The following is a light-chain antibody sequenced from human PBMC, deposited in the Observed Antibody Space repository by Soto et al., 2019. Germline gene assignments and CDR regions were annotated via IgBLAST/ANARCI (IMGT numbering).Light chain of an antibody. CDR2: DVS. CDR3: SSYTSSSIL. J-gene: IGLJ2*01. CDR1: SSDVGGYNY. V-gene: IGLV2-14*01. Sequence: QSALTQPASVSGSPGQSITISCTGTSSDVGGYNYVSWYQQHPGKAPKLMIYDVSTRPSGVSNRFSGSKSGNTASLTISGLQAEYEADYYCSSYTSSSILFGGGTKLTVL.